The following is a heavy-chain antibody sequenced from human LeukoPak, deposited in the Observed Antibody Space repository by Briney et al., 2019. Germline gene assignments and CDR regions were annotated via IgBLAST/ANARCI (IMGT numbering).Heavy chain of an antibody. V-gene: IGHV1-46*01. CDR2: INPSGGST. Sequence: ASVKVSCKASGYTFTSYYMHWVRKPPGQGLEWMGIINPSGGSTSYAQKFQGRVTMTRDTSTSTVYMELSSLRSEDTAVYYCARPKYYYDSSAPLYYWGQGTLVTVSS. CDR3: ARPKYYYDSSAPLYY. J-gene: IGHJ4*02. D-gene: IGHD3-22*01. CDR1: GYTFTSYY.